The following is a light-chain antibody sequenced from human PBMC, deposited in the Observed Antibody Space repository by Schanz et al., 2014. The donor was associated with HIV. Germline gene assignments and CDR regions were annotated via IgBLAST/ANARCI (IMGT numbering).Light chain of an antibody. Sequence: EIVLTQSPGTLSLSPGERATLSCRASQSVTSNHSAWYQQKPAQPPRLLISGASSRATGIPDRFRGSGSGTDFTLTISRLEPEDFAVYYCQRYGSSPTFGGGTKVEIK. CDR3: QRYGSSPT. CDR1: QSVTSNH. J-gene: IGKJ4*01. V-gene: IGKV3-20*01. CDR2: GAS.